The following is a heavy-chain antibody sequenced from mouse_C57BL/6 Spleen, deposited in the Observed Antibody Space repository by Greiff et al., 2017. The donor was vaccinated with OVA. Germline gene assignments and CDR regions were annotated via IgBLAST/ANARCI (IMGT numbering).Heavy chain of an antibody. CDR3: ASSSPPYAMDY. Sequence: VQLKQSGPGLVKPSQSLSLTCSVTGYSITSGYYWNWIRQFPGNKLEWMGYISYDGSNNYNPSLKNRISITRDTSKNQFFLKLNSVTTEDTATYYCASSSPPYAMDYWGQGTSVTVSS. D-gene: IGHD1-1*01. CDR1: GYSITSGYY. CDR2: ISYDGSN. J-gene: IGHJ4*01. V-gene: IGHV3-6*01.